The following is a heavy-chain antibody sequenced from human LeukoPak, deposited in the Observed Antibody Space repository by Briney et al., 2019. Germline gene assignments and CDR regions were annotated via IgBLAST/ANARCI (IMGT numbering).Heavy chain of an antibody. J-gene: IGHJ1*01. V-gene: IGHV3-11*01. CDR3: ARDDSLTGYLG. CDR1: GFTFSDHY. CDR2: ISDSGTTI. Sequence: GGSLRLSCAASGFTFSDHYMSWIRQAPGRGLEWISYISDSGTTIDYADSVKGRFTITRDNAKNSLYLQMKSLRAEDTAVYYCARDDSLTGYLGWGQGTLVTVSS. D-gene: IGHD3/OR15-3a*01.